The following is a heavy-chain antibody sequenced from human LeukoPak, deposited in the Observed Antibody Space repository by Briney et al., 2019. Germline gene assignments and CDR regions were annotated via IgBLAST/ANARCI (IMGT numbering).Heavy chain of an antibody. V-gene: IGHV3-21*01. CDR1: GFTFSSYS. CDR2: ISSSSSYI. Sequence: GGSLRLSCAASGFTFSSYSMNWVRQAPGKGLEWVSSISSSSSYIYYADSVKGRFTISRDNAKNSLYLQMNSLRAEDTAVYYCAKYYGSGSYYTDYWGQGTLVTVSS. CDR3: AKYYGSGSYYTDY. J-gene: IGHJ4*02. D-gene: IGHD3-10*01.